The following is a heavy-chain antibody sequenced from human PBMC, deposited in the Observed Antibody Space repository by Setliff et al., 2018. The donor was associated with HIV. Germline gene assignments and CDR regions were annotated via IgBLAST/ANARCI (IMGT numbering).Heavy chain of an antibody. CDR3: ARHSDFWSEDAFDI. CDR2: IYTSGST. Sequence: LSLTCTVSGGSMNSYYWSWIRQPPGKGLEWIGYIYTSGSTKYNPSLKSRVTILVDPSKNQFSLRLSSVTAADTAVYYCARHSDFWSEDAFDIWGRGTMVTVSS. D-gene: IGHD3-3*01. J-gene: IGHJ3*02. V-gene: IGHV4-4*09. CDR1: GGSMNSYY.